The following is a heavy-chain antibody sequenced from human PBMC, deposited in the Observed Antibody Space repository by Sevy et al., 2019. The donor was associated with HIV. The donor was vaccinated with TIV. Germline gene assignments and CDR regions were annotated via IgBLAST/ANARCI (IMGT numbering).Heavy chain of an antibody. V-gene: IGHV4-39*01. J-gene: IGHJ4*01. CDR1: GDSLSNSGYY. CDR3: ARFPYSDYVDYFDY. CDR2: IYYSGST. Sequence: SENLSLTCTVSGDSLSNSGYYWGWIRQPPGKGLEWIGNIYYSGSTHNNPSLKSRVTVSIDTSKNQFSLKLSSVTAADTAVYFCARFPYSDYVDYFDYWGQGTLVTVSS. D-gene: IGHD4-17*01.